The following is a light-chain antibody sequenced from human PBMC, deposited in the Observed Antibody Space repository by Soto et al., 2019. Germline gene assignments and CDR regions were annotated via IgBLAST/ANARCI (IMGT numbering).Light chain of an antibody. CDR3: QQRSNWPPIT. V-gene: IGKV3-11*01. CDR1: QSVGIK. Sequence: EVVMTQSPATLSVSPGERATLSCRASQSVGIKLAWYQQKPGQAPRLLIYDASNRCTCIPARFSGSWSGTDFTLTISSLEPEDFAVYYCQQRSNWPPITFGQGTRLEI. CDR2: DAS. J-gene: IGKJ5*01.